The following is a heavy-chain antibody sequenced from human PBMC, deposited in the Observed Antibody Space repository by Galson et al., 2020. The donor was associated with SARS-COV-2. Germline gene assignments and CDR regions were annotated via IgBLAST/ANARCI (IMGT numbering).Heavy chain of an antibody. V-gene: IGHV4-38-2*01. CDR1: GYSISSGYY. J-gene: IGHJ4*01. CDR2: TYHSGRT. D-gene: IGHD3-3*01. Sequence: SETLSITCAVSGYSISSGYYWGWIRQPPGKGLEWIGSTYHSGRTYYNPSLKSRVTISVDTSKNQFSLKLSSVTAADTAVYYCARQGPGTIFGVVIIPYYFDYWGHGTLVTVSS. CDR3: ARQGPGTIFGVVIIPYYFDY.